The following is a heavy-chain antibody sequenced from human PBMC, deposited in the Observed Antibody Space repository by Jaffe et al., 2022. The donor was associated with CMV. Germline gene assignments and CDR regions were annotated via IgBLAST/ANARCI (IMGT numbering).Heavy chain of an antibody. CDR2: INPSGGST. J-gene: IGHJ6*02. V-gene: IGHV1-46*01. Sequence: QVQLVQSGAEVKKPGASVKVSCKASGYTFTSYYMHWVRQAPGQGLEWMGIINPSGGSTSYAQKFQGRVTMTRDTSTSTVYMELSSLRSEDTAVYYCARGELVRVLSFYYYGMDVWGQGTTVTVSS. CDR1: GYTFTSYY. D-gene: IGHD6-6*01. CDR3: ARGELVRVLSFYYYGMDV.